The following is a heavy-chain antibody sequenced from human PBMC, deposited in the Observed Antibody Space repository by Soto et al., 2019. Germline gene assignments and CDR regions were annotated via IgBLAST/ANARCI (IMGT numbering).Heavy chain of an antibody. D-gene: IGHD2-15*01. CDR1: GGTFSSYA. CDR3: ARVMGYCSGGSCYAQHYYYGMDV. Sequence: QVQLVQSGAEVKKPGSSVKVSCKASGGTFSSYAISWVRQAPVQGLEWMGGIIPIFGTANYAQKFQGRVTITADKSTSKAYIELSSLRSEDTAVYYCARVMGYCSGGSCYAQHYYYGMDVWGQGTTVTVSS. J-gene: IGHJ6*02. CDR2: IIPIFGTA. V-gene: IGHV1-69*06.